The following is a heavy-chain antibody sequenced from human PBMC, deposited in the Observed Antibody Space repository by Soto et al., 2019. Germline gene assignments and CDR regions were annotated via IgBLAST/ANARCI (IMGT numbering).Heavy chain of an antibody. Sequence: SETLSLTCTVSGGSISSSYWTWIRQPPGQGLEWIGYIYYTGSTNYNPSLKSRVTISVDTSKNQFSLEVKSVTAADTAIYYCARDFSHLGPGGYYRFFEQWGQGMMVTVS. D-gene: IGHD3-22*01. CDR1: GGSISSSY. CDR3: ARDFSHLGPGGYYRFFEQ. CDR2: IYYTGST. J-gene: IGHJ1*01. V-gene: IGHV4-59*01.